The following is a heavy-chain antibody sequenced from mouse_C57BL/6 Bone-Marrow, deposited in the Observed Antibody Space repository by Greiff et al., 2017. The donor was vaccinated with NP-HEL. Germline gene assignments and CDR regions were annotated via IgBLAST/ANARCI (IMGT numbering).Heavy chain of an antibody. CDR1: GFNIKNTY. J-gene: IGHJ3*01. CDR3: ARSYYCGSFAY. Sequence: EVNVVESVAELVRPGASVKLSCTASGFNIKNTYMHWVKQRPEQGLEWIGRIDPANGNNKYAPKFPGKATITADTSSNTAYLQVSSLTSEDTAIYYCARSYYCGSFAYWGQGTLVTVSA. V-gene: IGHV14-3*01. D-gene: IGHD1-1*01. CDR2: IDPANGNN.